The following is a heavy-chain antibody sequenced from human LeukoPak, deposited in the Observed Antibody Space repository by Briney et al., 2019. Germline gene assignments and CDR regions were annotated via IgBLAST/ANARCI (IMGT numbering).Heavy chain of an antibody. Sequence: PSETLSLTCTVSGGSISSYYWSWIRQPPGKGLEWIGYIYYTGTTNYNPSLKSRVTISVDKSKNQFSLRLSSVTAADTAVYYCAREGTEELLSPFFDYWGQGTLVTVSS. CDR1: GGSISSYY. V-gene: IGHV4-59*01. J-gene: IGHJ4*02. D-gene: IGHD1-1*01. CDR2: IYYTGTT. CDR3: AREGTEELLSPFFDY.